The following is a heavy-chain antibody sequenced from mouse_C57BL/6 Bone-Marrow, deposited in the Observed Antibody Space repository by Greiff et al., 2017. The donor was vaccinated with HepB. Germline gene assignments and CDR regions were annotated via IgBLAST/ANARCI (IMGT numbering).Heavy chain of an antibody. CDR3: ARWGAFWFAY. CDR2: IYPGGGYT. Sequence: QVQLKESGAELVRPGTSVKMSCKASGYTFTNYWIGWAKQRPGHGLEWIGDIYPGGGYTNYNEKFKGKATLTADKSSSTAYMQFSSLTSEDSAIYYCARWGAFWFAYWGQGTLVTVSA. V-gene: IGHV1-63*01. CDR1: GYTFTNYW. J-gene: IGHJ3*01.